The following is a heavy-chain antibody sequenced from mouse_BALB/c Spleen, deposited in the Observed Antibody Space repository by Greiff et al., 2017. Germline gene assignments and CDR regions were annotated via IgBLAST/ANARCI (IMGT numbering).Heavy chain of an antibody. CDR2: ISSGGSYT. CDR3: TRDGGYGRTNAY. CDR1: GFTFSSYT. J-gene: IGHJ3*01. D-gene: IGHD1-1*01. V-gene: IGHV5-6-4*01. Sequence: EVKLVESGGGLVKPGGSLKLSCAASGFTFSSYTMSWVRQTPEKRLEWVATISSGGSYTYYPDSVKGRFTISRDNAKNTLYLQMSSLKSEDTAMYYCTRDGGYGRTNAYWGQGTLVTVSA.